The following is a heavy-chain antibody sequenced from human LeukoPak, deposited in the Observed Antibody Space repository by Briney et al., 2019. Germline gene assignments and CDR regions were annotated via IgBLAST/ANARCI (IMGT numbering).Heavy chain of an antibody. CDR2: ISYDGSNK. J-gene: IGHJ4*02. V-gene: IGHV3-30*18. Sequence: PGGSLRLSCAASRFTFSSYGMHWVRQVPGKGLERVAVISYDGSNKYYADSVKGRFTISRDNSKNTLYLQMNSLRAEDTAVYYCAKEALSGSGSYSFDYWGQGTLVTVSS. D-gene: IGHD3-10*01. CDR3: AKEALSGSGSYSFDY. CDR1: RFTFSSYG.